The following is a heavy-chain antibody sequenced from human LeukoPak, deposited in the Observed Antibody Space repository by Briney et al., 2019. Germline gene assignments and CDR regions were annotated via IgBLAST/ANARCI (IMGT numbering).Heavy chain of an antibody. Sequence: GGSLRLSCAIYGFTFSNSWMSWVRQAPGKGLEWVANIKQDGSAKYYADSVKGRFTISRDNSKNTLYLQMNSLRAEDTAVYYCAKDWGQIVITRGFDYWGQGTLVTVSS. D-gene: IGHD3-16*01. V-gene: IGHV3-7*01. CDR2: IKQDGSAK. CDR3: AKDWGQIVITRGFDY. J-gene: IGHJ4*02. CDR1: GFTFSNSW.